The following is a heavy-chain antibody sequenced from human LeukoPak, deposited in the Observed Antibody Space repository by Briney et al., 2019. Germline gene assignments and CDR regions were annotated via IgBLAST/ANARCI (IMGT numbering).Heavy chain of an antibody. CDR3: ARGGRSIVVVFDI. Sequence: PGRSLRLSCAASGFTFSSYGMHWVRQAPGKGLEWVAVIWYDGSNKYYADSVKGRFTISRDNSKNTLYLQMNSLRAEDTAVYYCARGGRSIVVVFDIWGQGTMVTVSS. CDR2: IWYDGSNK. D-gene: IGHD3-22*01. V-gene: IGHV3-33*01. J-gene: IGHJ3*02. CDR1: GFTFSSYG.